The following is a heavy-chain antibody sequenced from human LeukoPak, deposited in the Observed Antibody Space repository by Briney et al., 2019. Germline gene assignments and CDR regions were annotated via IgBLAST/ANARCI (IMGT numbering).Heavy chain of an antibody. CDR2: ITGSGDTT. CDR1: GFIFRNYA. Sequence: GASLRLSCAASGFIFRNYAMSWVRQAPGKGLEWVSAITGSGDTTYYADSVKGRFTISRDNSKNTLYEEMNTLRAEDTAVYYCAKWGGYDILTGYYVSDFWGQGTLVTVSS. CDR3: AKWGGYDILTGYYVSDF. D-gene: IGHD3-9*01. J-gene: IGHJ4*02. V-gene: IGHV3-23*01.